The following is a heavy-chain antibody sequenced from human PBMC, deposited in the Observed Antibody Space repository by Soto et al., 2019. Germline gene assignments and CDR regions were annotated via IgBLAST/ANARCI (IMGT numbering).Heavy chain of an antibody. J-gene: IGHJ4*01. CDR1: GFTFSSYS. Sequence: EVQLVESGGGLVQPGTSLRLSCAASGFTFSSYSMNCVRRAPGKGLEWVSFISVPGSIKYYADSVRGRFTISRDNAKNSLFLEMNSLTDEDSAVYYCARDQCHYDPNHPYYFDFWGQGTLVAVSS. CDR2: ISVPGSIK. CDR3: ARDQCHYDPNHPYYFDF. D-gene: IGHD3-22*01. V-gene: IGHV3-48*02.